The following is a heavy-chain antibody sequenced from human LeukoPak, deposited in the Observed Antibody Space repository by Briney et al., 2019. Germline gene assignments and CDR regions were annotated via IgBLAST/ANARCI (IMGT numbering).Heavy chain of an antibody. CDR3: ARDREEYYDFCGP. Sequence: ASVKVSCKASGGTFSSYGISWVRQAPGQGLEWMGWISAYNGNTNYAQKLQGRVTMTTDTSTSTAYMELRSLRSDDTAVYYCARDREEYYDFCGPWGQGTLVTLSS. CDR1: GGTFSSYG. CDR2: ISAYNGNT. V-gene: IGHV1-18*01. D-gene: IGHD3-3*01. J-gene: IGHJ5*02.